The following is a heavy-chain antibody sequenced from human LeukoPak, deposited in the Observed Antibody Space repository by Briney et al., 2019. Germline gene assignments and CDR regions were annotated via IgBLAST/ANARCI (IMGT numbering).Heavy chain of an antibody. CDR3: TTVYLTGEGNDY. J-gene: IGHJ4*02. Sequence: LGGSLRLSCAASGFIFSNAWMNWVRQVPGKGLEWVGRIKSKTDGGTTDYAAPVKGRFIISRDDSKNTLYLRMNSLKTEDTALYYCTTVYLTGEGNDYWGQGTLVTVSS. CDR1: GFIFSNAW. D-gene: IGHD3-9*01. CDR2: IKSKTDGGTT. V-gene: IGHV3-15*07.